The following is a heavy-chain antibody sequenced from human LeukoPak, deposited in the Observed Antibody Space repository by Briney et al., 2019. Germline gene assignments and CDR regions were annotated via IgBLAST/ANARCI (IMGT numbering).Heavy chain of an antibody. CDR2: IYTSGST. CDR1: GGSISSYY. J-gene: IGHJ2*01. D-gene: IGHD6-13*01. V-gene: IGHV4-4*07. CDR3: ARVGSGVSSSWFHYWYFAL. Sequence: SETLSLTCTVSGGSISSYYWSRMRQPAGKGLEWIGRIYTSGSTNYNPSLKSRVTMSVDTSKNQFSLKLSSVTAAESALYYCARVGSGVSSSWFHYWYFALCGRGSLVTVSS.